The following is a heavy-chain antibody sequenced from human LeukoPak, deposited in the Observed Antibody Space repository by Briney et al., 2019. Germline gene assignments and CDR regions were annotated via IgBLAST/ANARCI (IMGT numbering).Heavy chain of an antibody. J-gene: IGHJ4*02. V-gene: IGHV1-2*02. CDR2: INPNSGGT. CDR3: ARDQFYFVAGMAEYYFDY. D-gene: IGHD6-19*01. Sequence: ASVKFSCKASGYTFTGYYMHWVRQAPGQGLEWMGWINPNSGGTNYAQKFQGRVTMTRDTSISTAYMELSRLRSDDTAVYYCARDQFYFVAGMAEYYFDYWGQGTLVTVSS. CDR1: GYTFTGYY.